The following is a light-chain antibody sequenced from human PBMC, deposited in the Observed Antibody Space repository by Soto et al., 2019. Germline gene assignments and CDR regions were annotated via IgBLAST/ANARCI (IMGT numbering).Light chain of an antibody. CDR1: HSLSSKS. J-gene: IGKJ1*01. Sequence: DIVLTRSPGTLSLSPGERATLSCTASHSLSSKSLVWYQQKSGQTPRVLIYDASSRATGIPDRFSGSGSGTDFTLTISRLEPEDSAVYFCQQSDTSPTFGQGTKVAI. V-gene: IGKV3-20*01. CDR2: DAS. CDR3: QQSDTSPT.